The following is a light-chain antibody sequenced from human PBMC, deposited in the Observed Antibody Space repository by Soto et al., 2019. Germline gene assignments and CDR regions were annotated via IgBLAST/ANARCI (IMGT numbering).Light chain of an antibody. CDR3: QHYVERSPIT. Sequence: DIQMTQSPSSRSASVGDRVTMTCRASQSISSYLNWYQQKPGKAPKLLISAASSLQSGVPSRFSGSGSGTDFTLTISRLEPEDFALYYCQHYVERSPITFGQGTRLEIK. CDR2: AAS. J-gene: IGKJ5*01. V-gene: IGKV1-39*01. CDR1: QSISSY.